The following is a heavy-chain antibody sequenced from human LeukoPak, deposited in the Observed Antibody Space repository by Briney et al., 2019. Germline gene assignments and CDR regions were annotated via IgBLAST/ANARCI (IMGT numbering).Heavy chain of an antibody. J-gene: IGHJ4*02. D-gene: IGHD3-22*01. CDR1: GVTLSSYA. Sequence: SGGSLRLSCAASGVTLSSYAMSWARQAPGKGLEWVSGISSSGSGGNTYYADSVKGRFTISRDNSKNTLYLQMNSLRAEDTAVYYCAKRYYYDSSGYDYWGQGTLVTVSS. CDR2: ISSSGSGGNT. CDR3: AKRYYYDSSGYDY. V-gene: IGHV3-23*01.